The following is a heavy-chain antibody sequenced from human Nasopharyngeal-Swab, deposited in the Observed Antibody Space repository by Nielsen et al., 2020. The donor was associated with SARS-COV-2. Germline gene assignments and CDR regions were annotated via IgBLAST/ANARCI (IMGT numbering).Heavy chain of an antibody. Sequence: GGSLRLSCSASGFTFSYYAMHWVRQAPGKGLEYVSAISDNGGSTYYADSVKGRFTISRDDPKNTLYLQMNSLRAEDTAVYYCARDRSSSWSVDFWGQGTLVTVSS. J-gene: IGHJ4*02. CDR2: ISDNGGST. D-gene: IGHD6-13*01. V-gene: IGHV3-64*04. CDR3: ARDRSSSWSVDF. CDR1: GFTFSYYA.